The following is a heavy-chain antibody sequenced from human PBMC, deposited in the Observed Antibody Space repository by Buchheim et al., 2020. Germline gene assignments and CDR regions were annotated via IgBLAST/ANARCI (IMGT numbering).Heavy chain of an antibody. CDR1: GGSISSGNYY. V-gene: IGHV4-61*02. CDR2: IYNSGNPYISGST. CDR3: ARAQRVAARTFEY. J-gene: IGHJ4*02. Sequence: QVQLQESGPGLVKPSQTLSLTCTVSGGSISSGNYYWTWIRQPAGKGLELIGRIYNSGNPYISGSTNYNPALESRVTMSLATYKNQFSLRLSYVTAADTATYLCARAQRVAARTFEYWGQGIL. D-gene: IGHD1-26*01.